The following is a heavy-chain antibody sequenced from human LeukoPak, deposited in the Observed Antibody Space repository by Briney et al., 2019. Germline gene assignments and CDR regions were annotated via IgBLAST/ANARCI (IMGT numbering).Heavy chain of an antibody. D-gene: IGHD1-26*01. CDR1: GGTFSNDA. Sequence: AASVKVSCKASGGTFSNDAISWVRQAPGQGLEWMGRIIPNLGMALYAQKFKGRVTITADKSPSTAYMELSSLTSEDTAVYYCARGSGSSDAFDIWGQGTMVTVSS. J-gene: IGHJ3*02. CDR3: ARGSGSSDAFDI. V-gene: IGHV1-69*04. CDR2: IIPNLGMA.